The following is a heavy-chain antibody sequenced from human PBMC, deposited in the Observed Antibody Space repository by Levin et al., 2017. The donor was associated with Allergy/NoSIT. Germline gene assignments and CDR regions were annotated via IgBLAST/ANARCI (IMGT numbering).Heavy chain of an antibody. Sequence: SETLSLTCTVSGGSISSSGYYWGWIRQPPGKGLEWIGSIYYSGSTYYNPSLKSRVIISVDTSKNQLSLKISSVTASDTAVYYCSAATGKLLNMDVWGKGTTVTVSS. CDR1: GGSISSSGYY. V-gene: IGHV4-39*01. CDR3: SAATGKLLNMDV. D-gene: IGHD6-13*01. CDR2: IYYSGST. J-gene: IGHJ6*03.